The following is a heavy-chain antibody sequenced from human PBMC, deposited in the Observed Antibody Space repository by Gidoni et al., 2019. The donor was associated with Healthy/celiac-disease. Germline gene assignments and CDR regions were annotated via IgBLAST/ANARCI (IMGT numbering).Heavy chain of an antibody. V-gene: IGHV2-70*04. J-gene: IGHJ5*02. Sequence: QVTLKESGPAPVKHTQTLTLTCTFSGFSLSTSGMRVSWLRQPPGKALEWLARIDWDDDKFYSTSLKTRLTISKDPSKNQVVLTMTNMDPVDTATYYCARGHSSSWYWFDPWGQGTLVTVSS. CDR3: ARGHSSSWYWFDP. CDR1: GFSLSTSGMR. CDR2: IDWDDDK. D-gene: IGHD6-13*01.